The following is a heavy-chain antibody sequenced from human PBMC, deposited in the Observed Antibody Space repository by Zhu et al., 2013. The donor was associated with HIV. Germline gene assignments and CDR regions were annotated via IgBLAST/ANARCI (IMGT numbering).Heavy chain of an antibody. Sequence: QVQLVQSGAEVKKPGSSVKVSCKASGGTFSSYAISWVRQAPGQGLEWMGGIIPIFGTPNYAQKFQGRVAITADASTGTVYMELSSLRSEDAAVYYCARGGNEDISGYTFDFWGQGTLVTVSS. V-gene: IGHV1-69*12. CDR3: ARGGNEDISGYTFDF. CDR2: IIPIFGTP. CDR1: GGTFSSYA. J-gene: IGHJ4*02. D-gene: IGHD3-22*01.